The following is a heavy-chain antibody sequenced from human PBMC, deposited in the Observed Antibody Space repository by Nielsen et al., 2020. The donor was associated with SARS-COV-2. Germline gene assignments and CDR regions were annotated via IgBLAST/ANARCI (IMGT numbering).Heavy chain of an antibody. Sequence: SVKGRFTISRDNSKNTLFLQMNSLRPEDTAVYFCARDGPTRATATGYWGQGTLVTVSS. V-gene: IGHV3-30*01. D-gene: IGHD1-14*01. CDR3: ARDGPTRATATGY. J-gene: IGHJ4*02.